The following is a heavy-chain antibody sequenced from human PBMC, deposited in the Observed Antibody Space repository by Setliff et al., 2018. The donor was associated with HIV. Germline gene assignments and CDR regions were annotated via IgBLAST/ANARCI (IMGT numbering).Heavy chain of an antibody. J-gene: IGHJ6*02. D-gene: IGHD4-4*01. Sequence: GASVKVSCKASGYTFTNYDINWVRQATGQGLEWMGWMNPNSGNTGYAQKFQGRVTMTRNTSISTAYMELRSLRSEDTAVYYCARLDSNYGWASATSGYGMDVWGQGTTVTVSS. V-gene: IGHV1-8*02. CDR2: MNPNSGNT. CDR1: GYTFTNYD. CDR3: ARLDSNYGWASATSGYGMDV.